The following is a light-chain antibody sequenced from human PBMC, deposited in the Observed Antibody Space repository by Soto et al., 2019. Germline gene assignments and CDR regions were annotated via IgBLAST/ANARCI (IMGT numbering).Light chain of an antibody. Sequence: EIVLTQSPATLSLSPGERATLSCRASQSVSSYLAWYQQKPDQAPRLLIYDASNRATGIPARFSGGGSGTDFTLTIGSLEPEDFAVDYCQQRSNWPPWTFGQGTKVDIK. J-gene: IGKJ1*01. CDR1: QSVSSY. CDR2: DAS. CDR3: QQRSNWPPWT. V-gene: IGKV3-11*01.